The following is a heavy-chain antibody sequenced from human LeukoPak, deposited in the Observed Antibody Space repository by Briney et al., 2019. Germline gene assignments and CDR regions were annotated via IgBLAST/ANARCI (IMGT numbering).Heavy chain of an antibody. V-gene: IGHV3-23*01. CDR2: ISGSGGRT. Sequence: HPGGSLRLSCAATGITFSNAWMSWVRQAPGKGLEWVSAISGSGGRTYYADSVKGRFTISRDNSKNTLYLQMNSLRAEDTAVYYCAKDTLRMVIENWGQGTLVTVSS. D-gene: IGHD3-16*02. J-gene: IGHJ4*02. CDR3: AKDTLRMVIEN. CDR1: GITFSNAW.